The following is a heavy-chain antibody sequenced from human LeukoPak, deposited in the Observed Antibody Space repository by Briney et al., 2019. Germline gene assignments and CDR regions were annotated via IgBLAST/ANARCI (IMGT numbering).Heavy chain of an antibody. CDR3: ARDFTVDDYGDYVVSH. CDR1: GGSISSSSYY. CDR2: IYYSGST. D-gene: IGHD4-17*01. Sequence: PSETLSLTCTVSGGSISSSSYYWGWIRQPPGKGLEWIGSIYYSGSTYYNPSLKSRVTISVDTSKNQFSPKLSSVTAADTAVYYCARDFTVDDYGDYVVSHWGQGTLVTVSS. J-gene: IGHJ4*02. V-gene: IGHV4-39*07.